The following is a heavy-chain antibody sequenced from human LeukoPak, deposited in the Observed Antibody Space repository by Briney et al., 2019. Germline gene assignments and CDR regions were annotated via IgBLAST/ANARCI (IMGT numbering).Heavy chain of an antibody. J-gene: IGHJ5*02. D-gene: IGHD3-10*01. CDR2: IIPIFGTA. CDR1: GGTFSSYA. V-gene: IGHV1-69*06. Sequence: GASVKVSCKASGGTFSSYAISWVRQAPGQGLEWMGGIIPIFGTANYARKFQGRVTITADKSTSTAYMELSSLRSEDTAVYYCARETHTMVRGVIKGSNWFDPWGQGTLVTVSS. CDR3: ARETHTMVRGVIKGSNWFDP.